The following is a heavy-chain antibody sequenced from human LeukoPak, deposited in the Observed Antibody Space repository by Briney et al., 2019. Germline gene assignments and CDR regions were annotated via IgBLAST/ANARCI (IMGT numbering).Heavy chain of an antibody. Sequence: GGSLRLSCTASGVIFSEFGMHWVRQAPGKGLEWVTFIRYDGGDQYYAESVKGRFTISRDNSKNTLYLQMNSLRAEDTAVYYCARDLSLPIAALDYWGQGTLVTVSS. CDR1: GVIFSEFG. D-gene: IGHD6-6*01. J-gene: IGHJ4*02. V-gene: IGHV3-30*02. CDR2: IRYDGGDQ. CDR3: ARDLSLPIAALDY.